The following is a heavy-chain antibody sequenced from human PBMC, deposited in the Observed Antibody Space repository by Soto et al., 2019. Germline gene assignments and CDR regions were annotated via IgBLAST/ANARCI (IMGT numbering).Heavy chain of an antibody. Sequence: AGGSLRLSCAASGFTFSSYGMHWVRQAPGKGLEWVAVIWYDGSNKYYADSVKGRFTISRDNSKNTLYLQMNSLRAEDTAVYYCARDAIGYCSGGSCYSLFHGYFDYWGQGTLVTVSS. D-gene: IGHD2-15*01. J-gene: IGHJ4*02. CDR2: IWYDGSNK. CDR1: GFTFSSYG. V-gene: IGHV3-33*01. CDR3: ARDAIGYCSGGSCYSLFHGYFDY.